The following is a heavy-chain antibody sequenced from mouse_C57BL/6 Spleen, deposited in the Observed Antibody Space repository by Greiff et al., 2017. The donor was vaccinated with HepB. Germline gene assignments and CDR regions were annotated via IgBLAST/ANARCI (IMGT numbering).Heavy chain of an antibody. J-gene: IGHJ2*01. CDR1: GFSFNTYA. Sequence: EVKLMESGGGLVQPKGSLKLSCAASGFSFNTYAMNWVRQAPGKGLEWVARIRSKSNNYATYYADSVKDRFTISRDDSESMLYLQMNNLKTEDTAMYYCVRQERGRGPFDYWGQGTTLTVSS. CDR3: VRQERGRGPFDY. V-gene: IGHV10-1*01. CDR2: IRSKSNNYAT.